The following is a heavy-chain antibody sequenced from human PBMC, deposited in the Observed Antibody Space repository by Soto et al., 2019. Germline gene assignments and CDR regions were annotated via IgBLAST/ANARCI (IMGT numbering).Heavy chain of an antibody. J-gene: IGHJ4*02. D-gene: IGHD5-18*01. CDR1: GGSVNSGSYY. CDR2: VYYSGST. CDR3: ARVMVGYGGDY. V-gene: IGHV4-61*01. Sequence: QVQLQESGPGLVKPSETLSLTCTVSGGSVNSGSYYWSWIRQPPGKGLEWIGNVYYSGSTNYNPSLKSRDTISVDTSKNQFSLKLSSVTAADTAVYYCARVMVGYGGDYWGQGTLVTVSS.